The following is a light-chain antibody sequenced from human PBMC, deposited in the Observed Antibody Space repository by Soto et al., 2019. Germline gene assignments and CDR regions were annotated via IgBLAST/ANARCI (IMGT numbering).Light chain of an antibody. CDR2: GNS. CDR1: TSNIGAGYG. Sequence: QSVLTQPPSVSGAPGQRVTISCTGSTSNIGAGYGVHWYQHLPGTAPKLLMYGNSIRPSGVPDRFSGSKSGTSASLAITGLQAEDEADYYCKSYDSSLTCVVFGGGTKLTVL. J-gene: IGLJ2*01. V-gene: IGLV1-40*01. CDR3: KSYDSSLTCVV.